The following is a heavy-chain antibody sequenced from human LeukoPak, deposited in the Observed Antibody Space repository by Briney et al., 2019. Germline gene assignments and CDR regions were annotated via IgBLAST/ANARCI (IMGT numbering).Heavy chain of an antibody. J-gene: IGHJ4*02. Sequence: ASVKVSCKASGYTFTSYGISWVRQAPGQGLEWMGWISAYNGNTNYAQKLQGRVTMTTDTSTSTAYMELRSLRSDDTAVYYCASADYYGSGSYYAEYWGQGTLVTVSS. CDR1: GYTFTSYG. D-gene: IGHD3-10*01. CDR2: ISAYNGNT. V-gene: IGHV1-18*01. CDR3: ASADYYGSGSYYAEY.